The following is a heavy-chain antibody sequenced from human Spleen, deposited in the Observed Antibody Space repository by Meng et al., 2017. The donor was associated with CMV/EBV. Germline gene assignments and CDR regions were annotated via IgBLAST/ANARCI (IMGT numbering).Heavy chain of an antibody. CDR1: GFTFSDYY. CDR3: ARDRPFYGDFSLFDQ. CDR2: ISSSGSTI. V-gene: IGHV3-11*01. J-gene: IGHJ4*02. D-gene: IGHD4-17*01. Sequence: GESLKISCAASGFTFSDYYVSWIRQAPGKGLEWVSYISSSGSTIYYADSVKGRFTISRDNSKSTLYFQMNSLRPEDTAVYYCARDRPFYGDFSLFDQWGQGTLVTVSS.